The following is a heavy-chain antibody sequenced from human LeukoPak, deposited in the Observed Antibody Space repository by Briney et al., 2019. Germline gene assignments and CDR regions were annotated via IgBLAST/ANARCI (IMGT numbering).Heavy chain of an antibody. J-gene: IGHJ4*02. V-gene: IGHV1-8*01. Sequence: GASVKVSCKASGYTFTSYDINWVRQATGQGLEWMGWMNPNSGNTGYAQKFQGRVTMTRNTSISTAYMELGSLRSEDTAVYYCARGLRFLEWSPIVYWGQGTLVTVSS. CDR1: GYTFTSYD. CDR2: MNPNSGNT. D-gene: IGHD3-3*01. CDR3: ARGLRFLEWSPIVY.